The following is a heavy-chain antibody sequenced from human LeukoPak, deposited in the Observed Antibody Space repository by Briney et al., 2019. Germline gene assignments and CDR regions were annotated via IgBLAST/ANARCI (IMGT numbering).Heavy chain of an antibody. J-gene: IGHJ5*02. CDR1: GGSFSGYY. V-gene: IGHV4-34*01. Sequence: SETLSLTCAVYGGSFSGYYWSWIRQPPGKGLEWIGEINHSGSTNYNPSLKSRVTISVDTSKNQFSLKLSSVTAADTAVYYCARLRFLEWLSRNNWFDPWGRGTLVTVSS. D-gene: IGHD3-3*01. CDR3: ARLRFLEWLSRNNWFDP. CDR2: INHSGST.